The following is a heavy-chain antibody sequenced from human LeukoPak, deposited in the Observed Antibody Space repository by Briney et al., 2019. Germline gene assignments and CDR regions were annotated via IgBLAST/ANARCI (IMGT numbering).Heavy chain of an antibody. Sequence: SETLSLTCTVSGGSISPYFWSWMRQTPGKGLEWIGYISYTGSTNYNPALKSRVTISVDTSKNQFSLQLTSVTAADTAVYYCARDGIDCGGDCYLFDPWGQGTLVTVSS. CDR1: GGSISPYF. CDR2: ISYTGST. CDR3: ARDGIDCGGDCYLFDP. V-gene: IGHV4-59*01. J-gene: IGHJ5*02. D-gene: IGHD2-21*02.